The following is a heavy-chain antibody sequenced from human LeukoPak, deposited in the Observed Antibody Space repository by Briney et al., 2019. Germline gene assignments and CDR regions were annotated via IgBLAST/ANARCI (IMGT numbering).Heavy chain of an antibody. J-gene: IGHJ4*02. CDR3: AKFSGSSGYYEAFDY. V-gene: IGHV3-23*01. CDR2: ISGSGGKT. Sequence: PGGSLTLSCAASGFTFSSYAMSWVRQAPGKGLEWVSGISGSGGKTYYADSVKGRFTISRDNSKNTLYLQMNSLRAEDTAIYYCAKFSGSSGYYEAFDYWGQGTLVTVSS. CDR1: GFTFSSYA. D-gene: IGHD3-22*01.